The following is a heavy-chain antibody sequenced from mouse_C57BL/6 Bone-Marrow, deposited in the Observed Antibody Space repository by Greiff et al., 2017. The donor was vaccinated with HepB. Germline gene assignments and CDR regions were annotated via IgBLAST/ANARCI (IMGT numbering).Heavy chain of an antibody. Sequence: EVQVVESGGDLVKPGGSLKLSCAASGFTFSSYGMSWVRQTPDKRLEWVATISSGGSYTYYPDSVKGRFTISRYNAKNTLYRQMSSLTSEDTAMYYCERRGGYYVAWFAYWGQGTLVTVSA. CDR2: ISSGGSYT. J-gene: IGHJ3*01. CDR3: ERRGGYYVAWFAY. V-gene: IGHV5-6*01. CDR1: GFTFSSYG. D-gene: IGHD2-3*01.